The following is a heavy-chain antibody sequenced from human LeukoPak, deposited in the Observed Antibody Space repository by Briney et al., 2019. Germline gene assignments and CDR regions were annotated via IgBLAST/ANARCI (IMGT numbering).Heavy chain of an antibody. Sequence: GGSLRLSCAASGFTFSSYWMHWVRQAPGKGLVWVSRINSDGSSTSYADSVKGRFTISRDNAKNTLYLQMNSLRAEDTAVYYCAREGIQGYFDWLLPGYWGQGTLVTVSS. CDR1: GFTFSSYW. D-gene: IGHD3-9*01. CDR3: AREGIQGYFDWLLPGY. CDR2: INSDGSST. V-gene: IGHV3-74*01. J-gene: IGHJ4*02.